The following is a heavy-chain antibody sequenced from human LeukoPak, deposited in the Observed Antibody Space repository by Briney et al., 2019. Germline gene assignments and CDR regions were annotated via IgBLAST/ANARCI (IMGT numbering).Heavy chain of an antibody. CDR3: ARDLPPGGTYAY. Sequence: ASVKVSCKASGYTFTSYGIHWVRQAPGQRFEWLGLISAYNGNTDYAEKFQGRVTLTRDTSTATAYMDLRNLRYDDTAVYFCARDLPPGGTYAYWGQGSMVIVSS. D-gene: IGHD1-26*01. CDR1: GYTFTSYG. J-gene: IGHJ4*02. CDR2: ISAYNGNT. V-gene: IGHV1-18*01.